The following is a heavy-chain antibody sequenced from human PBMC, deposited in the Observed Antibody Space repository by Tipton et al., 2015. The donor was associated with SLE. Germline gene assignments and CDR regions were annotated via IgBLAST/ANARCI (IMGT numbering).Heavy chain of an antibody. D-gene: IGHD3-10*01. J-gene: IGHJ5*02. CDR2: ISGSGGST. CDR1: GFTFSNYD. V-gene: IGHV3-23*01. CDR3: AKEAAYGSGSCYGS. Sequence: SLRLSCTGSGFTFSNYDMSWVRQAPGKGLEWVSAISGSGGSTYYADPVKGRFAISRDNSKNTLFLQMDSLRAEDTAVYYCAKEAAYGSGSCYGSWGPGTLVTVSS.